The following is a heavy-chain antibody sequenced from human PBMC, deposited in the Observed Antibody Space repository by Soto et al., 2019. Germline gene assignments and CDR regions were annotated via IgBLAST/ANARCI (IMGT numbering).Heavy chain of an antibody. Sequence: GASVKVSCKVSGYTLTELSMHWVRQAPGKGLEWMGGFDPEDGETIYAQKFQGRVTMTEDTSTDTAYMELSSLRSEDTAVYYCAIWGPGIAVAGRTFDYWGQGTLVTVSS. J-gene: IGHJ4*02. CDR2: FDPEDGET. CDR1: GYTLTELS. V-gene: IGHV1-24*01. CDR3: AIWGPGIAVAGRTFDY. D-gene: IGHD6-19*01.